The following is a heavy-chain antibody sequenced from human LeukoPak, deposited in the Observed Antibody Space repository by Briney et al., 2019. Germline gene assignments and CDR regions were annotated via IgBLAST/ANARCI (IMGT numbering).Heavy chain of an antibody. J-gene: IGHJ4*02. CDR2: VNSDGSGT. CDR3: VRAEGQSFDY. CDR1: GFTFRRYW. Sequence: GGSLRLSCAASGFTFRRYWMPWVRQAPGKGLVWVSRVNSDGSGTGYGDSVKGRFTISRDNAKNTLSLQMNSLRAEDTAVYYCVRAEGQSFDYWGQGTLVTVSS. V-gene: IGHV3-74*01. D-gene: IGHD6-19*01.